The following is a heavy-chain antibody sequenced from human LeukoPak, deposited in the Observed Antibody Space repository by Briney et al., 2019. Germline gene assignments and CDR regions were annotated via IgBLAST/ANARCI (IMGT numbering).Heavy chain of an antibody. V-gene: IGHV4-34*01. Sequence: PSETLSLTCAVYGGSFSGYYWSWIRQPPGKGLEWIGEINHSGSTNYNPSLKSRVTISVDTSKNQFSLKLSFVTAADTAVYYCARGPAKGAFDIWGQGTMVTVSS. CDR1: GGSFSGYY. CDR3: ARGPAKGAFDI. CDR2: INHSGST. J-gene: IGHJ3*02.